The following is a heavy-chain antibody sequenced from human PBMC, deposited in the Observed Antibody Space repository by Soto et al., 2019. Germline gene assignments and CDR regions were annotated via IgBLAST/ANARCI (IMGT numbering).Heavy chain of an antibody. D-gene: IGHD2-21*01. CDR2: INPNSGGT. J-gene: IGHJ4*02. CDR3: ARGRTIVSPGN. Sequence: QVQLVQSGAEVKKPGASVKVSCKASGYTFTGYQIHWVRQAPGQGLEWMGWINPNSGGTNYAQKFQGRVTLTRDTSITTAYMELNRLTSDDTAVYYCARGRTIVSPGNWGQRTLVSVSS. CDR1: GYTFTGYQ. V-gene: IGHV1-2*02.